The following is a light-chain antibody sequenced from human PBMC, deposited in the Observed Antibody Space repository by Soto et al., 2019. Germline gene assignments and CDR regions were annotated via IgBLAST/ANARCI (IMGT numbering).Light chain of an antibody. V-gene: IGKV3-20*01. CDR3: QQYGNSPT. CDR1: QNLGSSY. J-gene: IGKJ1*01. CDR2: GAS. Sequence: EIVLTQSPGTLSLSPGERATLSCRASQNLGSSYLAWYQQKPGQAPRLLIYGASTRATGIPDRFSGSGSGTDFTPTISRLEPEDCALYYCQQYGNSPTFGQGTKVEIK.